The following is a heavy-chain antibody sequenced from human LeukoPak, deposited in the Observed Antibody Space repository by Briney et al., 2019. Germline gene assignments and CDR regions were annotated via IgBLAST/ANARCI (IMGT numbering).Heavy chain of an antibody. CDR3: AKDSPVATR. Sequence: GGSLLLSCASSGITFSSYIMNGVRQAPGKGLGWVSFFSTSSNHIYYADSVKGRFTISRDNDKNPLYLQMNSLRAEDRAVYYCAKDSPVATRWGQGTLVAVPS. J-gene: IGHJ4*02. D-gene: IGHD1-26*01. CDR1: GITFSSYI. V-gene: IGHV3-21*01. CDR2: FSTSSNHI.